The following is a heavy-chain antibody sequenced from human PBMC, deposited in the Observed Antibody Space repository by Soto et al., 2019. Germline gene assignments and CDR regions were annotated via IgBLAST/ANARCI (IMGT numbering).Heavy chain of an antibody. D-gene: IGHD2-2*01. Sequence: GGSLRLSCAASGFTFSSYSMNWVRQAPGKGLEWVSSISSSSSYIYYADSVKGRFTISRDNAKNSLYLQMNSLRAEDTAVYYCARDLTPYRNCSSTSCYNWFDPWGQGTLVTVSS. V-gene: IGHV3-21*01. CDR1: GFTFSSYS. J-gene: IGHJ5*02. CDR2: ISSSSSYI. CDR3: ARDLTPYRNCSSTSCYNWFDP.